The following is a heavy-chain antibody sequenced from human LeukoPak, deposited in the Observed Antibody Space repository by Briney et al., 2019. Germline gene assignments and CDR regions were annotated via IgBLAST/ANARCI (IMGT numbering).Heavy chain of an antibody. Sequence: GGSLRLSCAASGFTVRSNYMSWFRQAPGKGLEWVSVIYSGGSTYCADSVKGRFTISRDNSKNTLYLQMNSLRAEDTAVYYCARALNGDYVVIQHWGQGTLVTVSS. CDR3: ARALNGDYVVIQH. V-gene: IGHV3-53*01. CDR1: GFTVRSNY. CDR2: IYSGGST. J-gene: IGHJ1*01. D-gene: IGHD4-17*01.